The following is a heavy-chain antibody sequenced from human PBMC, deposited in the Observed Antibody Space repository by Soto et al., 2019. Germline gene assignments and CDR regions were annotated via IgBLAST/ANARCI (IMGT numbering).Heavy chain of an antibody. CDR1: GFTFSSYW. Sequence: GGSLRLSCAASGFTFSSYWMSWVRQAPGKGLEWVANIKQDGSEKHYVDSVKGRFTISRDNAKNSLYLQMNSLRAEDTAVYYCARGRYFDWLLPPPNWFDPWGQGTLVTVSS. V-gene: IGHV3-7*01. CDR3: ARGRYFDWLLPPPNWFDP. D-gene: IGHD3-9*01. CDR2: IKQDGSEK. J-gene: IGHJ5*02.